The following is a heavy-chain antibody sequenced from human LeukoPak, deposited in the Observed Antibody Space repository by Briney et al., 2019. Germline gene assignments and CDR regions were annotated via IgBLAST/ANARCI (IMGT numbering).Heavy chain of an antibody. Sequence: GGSLRLSCAASGFTFSDYEMNWVRQAPGKGLQWVAFITYSDGTTYYAESVKGRFTISRDNSQGTVDLQMNNLRVEDTAVYYCARDWYDCWGQGTQVTVSS. CDR2: ITYSDGTT. V-gene: IGHV3-23*01. CDR1: GFTFSDYE. J-gene: IGHJ5*01. CDR3: ARDWYDC.